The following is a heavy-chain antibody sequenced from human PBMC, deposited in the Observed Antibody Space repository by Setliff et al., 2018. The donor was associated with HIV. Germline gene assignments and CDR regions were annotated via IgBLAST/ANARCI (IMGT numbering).Heavy chain of an antibody. CDR3: ARDVLHLVISVYVF. J-gene: IGHJ4*02. V-gene: IGHV4-38-2*02. D-gene: IGHD3-22*01. Sequence: PSETLSLTCDVSGFSISSRYYWGWIRQSPGKGLEWIGNIYHTGSSYYNPSLNDRATISLDTSKNQFSLKLNSLTAADTAVYYCARDVLHLVISVYVFWGQGIPVTSPQ. CDR1: GFSISSRYY. CDR2: IYHTGSS.